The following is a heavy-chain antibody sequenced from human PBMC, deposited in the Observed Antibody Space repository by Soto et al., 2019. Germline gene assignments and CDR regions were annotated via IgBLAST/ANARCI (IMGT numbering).Heavy chain of an antibody. CDR3: AHSRCGGDCLQSYSSHYYYGMDV. CDR1: GFSLNTGGLG. J-gene: IGHJ6*02. V-gene: IGHV2-5*02. D-gene: IGHD2-21*02. Sequence: QITLKESGPTLVKPTQTLTLTCTFSGFSLNTGGLGVGWIRQPPGKALEWLALIYWDDDKRYSPSLTSRLTITKDTSKNQVVLTMTNMDPVYTATYYCAHSRCGGDCLQSYSSHYYYGMDVWGQGTTVTVSS. CDR2: IYWDDDK.